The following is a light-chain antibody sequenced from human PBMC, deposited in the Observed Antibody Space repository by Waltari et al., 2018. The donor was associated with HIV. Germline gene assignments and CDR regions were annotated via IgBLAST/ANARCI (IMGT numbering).Light chain of an antibody. CDR2: EVT. CDR1: TRTVGSYNL. Sequence: QSALTQPASLPGPPGQSVPFPCTGTTRTVGSYNLVPWYQQHPGIAPKLLIYEVTQRPSGVSSRFSGSKSGNTASLTISGLQAEDEANYYCCSYTGTNPFLVFGGGTKLTVL. V-gene: IGLV2-23*02. J-gene: IGLJ3*02. CDR3: CSYTGTNPFLV.